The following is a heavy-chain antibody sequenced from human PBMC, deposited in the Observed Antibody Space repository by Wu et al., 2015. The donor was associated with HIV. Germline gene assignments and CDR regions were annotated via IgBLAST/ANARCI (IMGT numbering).Heavy chain of an antibody. Sequence: QVQLVQSGAEVKKPGSSVKVSCKSSGDTFNSYTYNWVRQVPGQGLEWMGGILPLFGSADYAQKFQGRVTFTADEATSTAYMELRGLRPDDTVRFLCARRRSSAERTYFDFVGPGNPSHR. CDR1: GDTFNSYT. J-gene: IGHJ4*02. CDR2: ILPLFGSA. V-gene: IGHV1-69*12. D-gene: IGHD6-6*01. CDR3: ARRRSSAERTYFDF.